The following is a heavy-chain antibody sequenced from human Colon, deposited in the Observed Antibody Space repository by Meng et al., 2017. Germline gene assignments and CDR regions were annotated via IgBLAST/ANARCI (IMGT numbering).Heavy chain of an antibody. CDR1: GGSITTNSY. D-gene: IGHD4-23*01. J-gene: IGHJ4*02. V-gene: IGHV4-4*02. CDR3: ARHGGYYQDY. CDR2: IDHRGDP. Sequence: MQLLAAGPGPVKPSGTLSLACAGSGGSITTNSYWSWVRQSPEKGLEWIGQIDHRGDPYYNPSLKSRVTMSVDRSKSQVSLQLTSVTAADTALYYCARHGGYYQDYWGQGTLVTVSS.